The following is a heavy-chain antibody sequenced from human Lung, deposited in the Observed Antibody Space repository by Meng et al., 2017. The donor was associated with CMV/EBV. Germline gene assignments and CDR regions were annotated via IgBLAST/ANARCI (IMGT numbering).Heavy chain of an antibody. J-gene: IGHJ6*02. CDR1: GFTFDDYG. CDR2: INWNSGST. V-gene: IGHV3-20*04. CDR3: ARGLRAAANYYYHGMDV. Sequence: ESXKISXAASGFTFDDYGMSWVRQAPGKGLEWVSGINWNSGSTGFADSVKGRFTISRDNAKNSLYLQMNSLRAEDTALYYCARGLRAAANYYYHGMDVWGQGTXVTVSS. D-gene: IGHD6-13*01.